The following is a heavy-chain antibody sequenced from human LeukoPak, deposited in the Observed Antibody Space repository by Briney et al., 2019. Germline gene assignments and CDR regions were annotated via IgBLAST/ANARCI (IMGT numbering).Heavy chain of an antibody. J-gene: IGHJ4*02. CDR3: ARMAATHDFDY. V-gene: IGHV4-59*12. Sequence: SETLSLTCTVSGGSISSYYWSWIRQPPGKGLEWIGEIYHSGSTNYNPSLKSRVTISVDKSKNQFSLKLSSVTAADTAVYYCARMAATHDFDYWGQGTLVTVSS. CDR2: IYHSGST. CDR1: GGSISSYY. D-gene: IGHD2-15*01.